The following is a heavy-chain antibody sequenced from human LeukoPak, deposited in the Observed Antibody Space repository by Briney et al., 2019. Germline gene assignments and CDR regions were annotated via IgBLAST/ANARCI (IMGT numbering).Heavy chain of an antibody. CDR2: TNHSGST. CDR1: GGSFSGYY. V-gene: IGHV4-34*01. D-gene: IGHD6-13*01. Sequence: SETLSLTCAVYGGSFSGYYWSWIRQPPGKGLEWIGETNHSGSTNYNPSLKSRVTISVDTSKNQFSLKLSSVTAADTAVYYCARSSSWYRWFDPWGQGTLVTVSS. CDR3: ARSSSWYRWFDP. J-gene: IGHJ5*02.